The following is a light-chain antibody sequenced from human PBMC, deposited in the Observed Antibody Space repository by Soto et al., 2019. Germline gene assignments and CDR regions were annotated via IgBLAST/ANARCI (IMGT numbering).Light chain of an antibody. J-gene: IGKJ4*01. CDR1: QSINNY. V-gene: IGKV3-11*01. Sequence: EIVLTQSPVTLSLSPGERATLSCRASQSINNYLAWYQQKPGQPPRLLIYDASNRATAIPVRFSGSGSGTDFTLTISSLEPEDSAVYSWPYRGIWPPGATFGGGTKVEIK. CDR2: DAS. CDR3: PYRGIWPPGAT.